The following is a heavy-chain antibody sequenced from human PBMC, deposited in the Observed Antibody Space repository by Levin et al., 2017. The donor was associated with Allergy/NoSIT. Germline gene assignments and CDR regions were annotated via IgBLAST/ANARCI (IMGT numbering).Heavy chain of an antibody. J-gene: IGHJ4*02. V-gene: IGHV3-9*01. CDR3: AKDSLPYSSGWNLFDY. CDR1: GFTFDDYA. CDR2: ISWNSGSI. Sequence: GGSLRLSCAASGFTFDDYAMHWVRQAPGKGLEWVSGISWNSGSIGYADSVKGRFTISRDNAKNSLYLQMNSLRAEDTALYYCAKDSLPYSSGWNLFDYWGQGTLVTVSS. D-gene: IGHD6-19*01.